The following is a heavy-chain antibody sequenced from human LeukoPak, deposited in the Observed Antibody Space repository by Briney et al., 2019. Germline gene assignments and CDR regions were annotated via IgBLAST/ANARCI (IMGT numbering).Heavy chain of an antibody. CDR2: IYHSGST. J-gene: IGHJ4*02. D-gene: IGHD1-14*01. CDR1: GGSISSGGYY. Sequence: SETLSLTCTVSGGSISSGGYYWSWIRQPPGKGLEWIGYIYHSGSTYYNPSLKSRVTISVDRSKNQFSLKLSSVTAADTAVYYCARGHTTGVLPYFDYWGQGTLVTVSS. V-gene: IGHV4-30-2*01. CDR3: ARGHTTGVLPYFDY.